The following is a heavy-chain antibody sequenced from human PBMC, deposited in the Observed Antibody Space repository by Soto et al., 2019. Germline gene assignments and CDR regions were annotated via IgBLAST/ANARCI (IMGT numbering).Heavy chain of an antibody. CDR1: GFTFSSYG. D-gene: IGHD3-16*02. CDR2: IWYDGSNK. J-gene: IGHJ4*02. CDR3: ARDGLYDYIWGSYRRGRYFDY. Sequence: QVQLVESGGGVVQPGRSLRLSCAASGFTFSSYGMHWVRQAPGKGLEWVAVIWYDGSNKYYADSVKGRFTISRDNSKNTLYLQMNSLRAEDTAVYYCARDGLYDYIWGSYRRGRYFDYWGQGTLVTVSS. V-gene: IGHV3-33*01.